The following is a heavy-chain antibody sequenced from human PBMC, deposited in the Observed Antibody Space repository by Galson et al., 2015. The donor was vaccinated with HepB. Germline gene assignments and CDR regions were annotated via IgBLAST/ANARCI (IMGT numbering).Heavy chain of an antibody. Sequence: SVKVCCKVSGYTLNELSIHWVRQAPGKGLEWMGGFDPEDGESIYAQKFQGRVTMTEDTSTDTANMELSSLRSEDTAVYYCATFSGSYVGRDGFDLWGQGTMVTVSS. CDR1: GYTLNELS. D-gene: IGHD1-26*01. CDR3: ATFSGSYVGRDGFDL. J-gene: IGHJ3*01. V-gene: IGHV1-24*01. CDR2: FDPEDGES.